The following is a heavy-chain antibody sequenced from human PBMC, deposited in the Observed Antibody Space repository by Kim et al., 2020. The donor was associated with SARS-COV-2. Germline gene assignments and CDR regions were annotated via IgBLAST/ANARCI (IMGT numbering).Heavy chain of an antibody. Sequence: DAVKCRFSISRDNYKNTLYLQRNGLRAEDTAVYYCARGDLTSFGVANPDYWGQGTLVTVSS. J-gene: IGHJ4*02. V-gene: IGHV3-53*01. CDR3: ARGDLTSFGVANPDY. D-gene: IGHD3-3*01.